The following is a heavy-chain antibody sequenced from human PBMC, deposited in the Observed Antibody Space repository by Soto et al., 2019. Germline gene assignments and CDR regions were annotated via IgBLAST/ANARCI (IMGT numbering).Heavy chain of an antibody. D-gene: IGHD2-21*02. J-gene: IGHJ4*02. V-gene: IGHV1-8*01. Sequence: ASVKVSCKASGYTFTSYDINWVRQATGQGLEWMGWMNPNSGNTGYAQKFQGRVTMTRNTSISTAYMELSSLRSEDTAVYYCARARAYCGRDCQTRLHYWGQGTVVTVAS. CDR1: GYTFTSYD. CDR3: ARARAYCGRDCQTRLHY. CDR2: MNPNSGNT.